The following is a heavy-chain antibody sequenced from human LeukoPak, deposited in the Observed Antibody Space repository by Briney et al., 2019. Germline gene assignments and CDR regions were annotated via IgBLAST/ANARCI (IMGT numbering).Heavy chain of an antibody. V-gene: IGHV3-48*03. CDR2: ISSSGSTI. J-gene: IGHJ6*04. CDR3: AELGITMIGGV. D-gene: IGHD3-10*02. CDR1: GSTLSSYE. Sequence: GGSLTLSCAASGSTLSSYEMNWVRQAPGKGLEWVSYISSSGSTIYYADSVKGRFTISRDNAKNSLYLQMNSLRAEDTAVYYCAELGITMIGGVWGKGTTVTISS.